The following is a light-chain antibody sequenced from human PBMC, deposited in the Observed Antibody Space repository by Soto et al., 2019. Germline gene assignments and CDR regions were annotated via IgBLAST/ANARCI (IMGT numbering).Light chain of an antibody. J-gene: IGKJ5*01. V-gene: IGKV3-15*01. Sequence: EIVLTQSPGTLSLSPGERATLSCTASQSINSNLAWYQQRPGQAPRLLIYGASTRATGIPARFSGSGSGTEFTLTISSLQSEDFAVYYCQQYNNWSTFGQGTRLEIK. CDR1: QSINSN. CDR3: QQYNNWST. CDR2: GAS.